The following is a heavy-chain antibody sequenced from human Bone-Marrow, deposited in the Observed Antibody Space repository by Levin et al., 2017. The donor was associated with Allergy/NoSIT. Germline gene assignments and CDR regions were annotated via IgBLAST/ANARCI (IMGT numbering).Heavy chain of an antibody. Sequence: SCAASGFTFSSYGMHWVRQAPGKGLEWVAVISYDGSNKYYADSVKGRFTISRDNSKNTLYLQMNSLRAEDTAVYYCAKDLAAAGFDYWGQGTLVTVSS. CDR3: AKDLAAAGFDY. D-gene: IGHD6-13*01. J-gene: IGHJ4*02. V-gene: IGHV3-30*18. CDR2: ISYDGSNK. CDR1: GFTFSSYG.